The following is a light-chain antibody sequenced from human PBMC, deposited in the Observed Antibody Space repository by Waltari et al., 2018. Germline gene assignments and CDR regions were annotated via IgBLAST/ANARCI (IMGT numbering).Light chain of an antibody. J-gene: IGLJ3*02. CDR2: DVS. V-gene: IGLV2-14*01. Sequence: QSALTQPASVSGSPGQSITISCTGTSSDVGFYNYVSWYQQHPGKAPKLMIYDVSGRPSGVSNRFSGSKSGNTASLTISGLQADDEADYYCNSYTGSSSWVFGGGTKLTV. CDR1: SSDVGFYNY. CDR3: NSYTGSSSWV.